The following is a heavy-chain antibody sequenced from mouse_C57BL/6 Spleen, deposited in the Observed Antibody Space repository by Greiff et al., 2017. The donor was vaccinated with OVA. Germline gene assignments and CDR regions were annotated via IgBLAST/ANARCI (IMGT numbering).Heavy chain of an antibody. J-gene: IGHJ1*03. D-gene: IGHD2-3*01. CDR1: GYTFTSYW. CDR3: ARKGYYDWYFDV. CDR2: IYPGSGST. Sequence: QVQLQQPGAELVKPGASVKMPCKASGYTFTSYWITWVKQRPGQGLEWIGDIYPGSGSTNYNEKFKSKATLTVDTSSSTAYMQLSSLTSEDSAVYYCARKGYYDWYFDVWGTGTTVTVSS. V-gene: IGHV1-55*01.